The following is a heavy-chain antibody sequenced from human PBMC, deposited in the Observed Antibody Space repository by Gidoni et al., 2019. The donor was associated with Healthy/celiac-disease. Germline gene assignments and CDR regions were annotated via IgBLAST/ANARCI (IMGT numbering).Heavy chain of an antibody. Sequence: QLQLQESGPGLVKPSETLSLTCTVSGGSIRSSSYYWGWIRQPPGKGLEWIGSIYYSGSTYYNPSLKSRVTISVDTSKNQFSLKLSSVTAADTAVYYCARHVVVTAIPYYFDYWGQGTLVTVSS. CDR1: GGSIRSSSYY. J-gene: IGHJ4*02. CDR3: ARHVVVTAIPYYFDY. V-gene: IGHV4-39*01. CDR2: IYYSGST. D-gene: IGHD2-21*02.